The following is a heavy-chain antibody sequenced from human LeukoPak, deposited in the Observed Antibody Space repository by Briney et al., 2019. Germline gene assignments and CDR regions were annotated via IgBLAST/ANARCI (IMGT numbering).Heavy chain of an antibody. CDR1: GFTFSTYA. CDR2: ICGSDGSR. CDR3: AKERGGTTPRFDN. J-gene: IGHJ4*02. D-gene: IGHD1-7*01. V-gene: IGHV3-23*01. Sequence: GGSLRLSCAASGFTFSTYAMSWVRQAPGKGLEWVSAICGSDGSRYYADSVKGRFTISRDNSKNTLYLQMNSLRAEDTAVYYCAKERGGTTPRFDNWGQGTLVTVSS.